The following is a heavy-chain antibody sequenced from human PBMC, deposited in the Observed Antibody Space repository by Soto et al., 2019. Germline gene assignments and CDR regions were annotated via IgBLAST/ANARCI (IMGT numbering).Heavy chain of an antibody. J-gene: IGHJ6*03. V-gene: IGHV3-33*01. D-gene: IGHD3-3*01. CDR3: ARKEITIFGLYYYYYMDV. CDR1: GFTFSSYG. Sequence: GGSLRLSCAASGFTFSSYGMHWVRQAPGKGLEWVAVIWYDGSNKYYADSVKGRFTISRDNSKNTLYLQMNSLRAEDTAVYYCARKEITIFGLYYYYYMDVWGKGTTVTVSS. CDR2: IWYDGSNK.